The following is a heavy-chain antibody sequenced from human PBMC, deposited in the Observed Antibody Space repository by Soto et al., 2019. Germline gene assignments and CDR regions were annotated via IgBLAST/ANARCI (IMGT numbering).Heavy chain of an antibody. J-gene: IGHJ4*02. D-gene: IGHD1-1*01. CDR3: TKGGIPRRYNIPKVDFDY. V-gene: IGHV3-23*01. CDR1: GFIFSNYA. CDR2: ISGSGATT. Sequence: GGSLRLSCAASGFIFSNYAMSWVRQAPGRGLEWVSAISGSGATTYYPDSVKGRFTISRDNSKNTLYLQMNNLRADDTAVYYCTKGGIPRRYNIPKVDFDYWGQGSLVTVSS.